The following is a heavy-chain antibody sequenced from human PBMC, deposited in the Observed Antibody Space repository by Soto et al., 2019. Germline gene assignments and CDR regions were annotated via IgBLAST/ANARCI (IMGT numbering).Heavy chain of an antibody. CDR2: IKSKTDGGTI. J-gene: IGHJ4*02. CDR3: TTAHPRGPDY. D-gene: IGHD5-12*01. CDR1: GFTFSNAW. V-gene: IGHV3-15*01. Sequence: VSLRLSCAASGFTFSNAWMNWGRQAPGKGLEWVGLIKSKTDGGTIDYPAPVKGRFIISRDDSRNTLYLQMNSLKTEDTAVYYCTTAHPRGPDYWGQGTLGTVSS.